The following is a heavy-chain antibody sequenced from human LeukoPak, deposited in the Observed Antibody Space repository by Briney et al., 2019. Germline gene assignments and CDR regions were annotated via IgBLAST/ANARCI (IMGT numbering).Heavy chain of an antibody. CDR3: ARGQAPGGYYYDSSHYY. D-gene: IGHD3-22*01. J-gene: IGHJ4*02. CDR2: INSDGSST. CDR1: GFTFSNYW. V-gene: IGHV3-74*01. Sequence: GGALTLSCAASGFTFSNYWMHWVRQAPGDGLVWVARINSDGSSTSYADSVKGRLTISRDNAKNPLYLQMNSLRGEDTAVYDCARGQAPGGYYYDSSHYYWGQGTLVTVSS.